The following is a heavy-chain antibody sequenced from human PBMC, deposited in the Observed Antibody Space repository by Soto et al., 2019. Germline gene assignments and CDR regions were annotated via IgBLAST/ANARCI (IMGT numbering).Heavy chain of an antibody. CDR1: GYTFTSYG. CDR3: ARDLGLPEKTYYDFWSGYFPYGMDA. V-gene: IGHV1-18*01. CDR2: ISAYNGNT. D-gene: IGHD3-3*01. Sequence: GASVKVSCKASGYTFTSYGISWVRQAPGQGLEWMGWISAYNGNTNYAQKLQGRVTMTTDTSTSTAYMELRSLRSDDTAVYYCARDLGLPEKTYYDFWSGYFPYGMDAWGQGTTVTVSS. J-gene: IGHJ6*02.